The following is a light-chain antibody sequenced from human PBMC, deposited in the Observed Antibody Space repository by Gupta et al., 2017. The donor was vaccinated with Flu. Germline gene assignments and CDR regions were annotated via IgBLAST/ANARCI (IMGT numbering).Light chain of an antibody. Sequence: SYELTQPPSVSVFPGQTARITCSGDKLGDKYACWYQQKPGQSPVLVIYQDSKRPSGIPERFSGSNSGNTATLTISGTQAMDEADYYCQAWDSSTVVFGGGTKLTVL. CDR2: QDS. J-gene: IGLJ2*01. CDR3: QAWDSSTVV. CDR1: KLGDKY. V-gene: IGLV3-1*01.